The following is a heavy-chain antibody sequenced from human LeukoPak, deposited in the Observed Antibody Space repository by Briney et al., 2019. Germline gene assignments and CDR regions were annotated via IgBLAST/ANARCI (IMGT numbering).Heavy chain of an antibody. J-gene: IGHJ3*02. Sequence: ASVKVSCKASGYTFTSYDIHWVRPATGQGLEWMGWMNPNSGNTGYAQKFQGRVTMTRNTSISTAYMELSSLRSEDTAVYYCAVPSRFLEWDAFDIWGQGTMVTVSS. D-gene: IGHD3-3*01. CDR1: GYTFTSYD. V-gene: IGHV1-8*01. CDR2: MNPNSGNT. CDR3: AVPSRFLEWDAFDI.